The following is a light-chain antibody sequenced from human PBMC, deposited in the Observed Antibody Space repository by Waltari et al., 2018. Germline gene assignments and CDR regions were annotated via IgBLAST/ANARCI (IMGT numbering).Light chain of an antibody. Sequence: ENVLTQSPGTLSLSPGESATRSCRASQNIKNAYLAWYQQRPGRSPRLLIYDASSRATDIPDRFSGSGSGTDFTLTISRLEPEDFAIYYCQQYGSLPWTFGQGTQVEIK. J-gene: IGKJ1*01. CDR3: QQYGSLPWT. CDR2: DAS. CDR1: QNIKNAY. V-gene: IGKV3-20*01.